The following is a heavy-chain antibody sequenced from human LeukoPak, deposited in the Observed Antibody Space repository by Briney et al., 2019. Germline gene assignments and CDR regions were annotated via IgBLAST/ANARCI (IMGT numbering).Heavy chain of an antibody. CDR1: GGSISSYY. J-gene: IGHJ3*02. V-gene: IGHV4-59*08. Sequence: PSETLSLTCTVAGGSISSYYGSWIRQPPGKGLEWIGYIYYSGSTNYNPSLKSRVTISVDTSKNQLSLKRSSVTAADTAVYYCARLSSAFDIWGQGTMVTVSS. CDR2: IYYSGST. CDR3: ARLSSAFDI.